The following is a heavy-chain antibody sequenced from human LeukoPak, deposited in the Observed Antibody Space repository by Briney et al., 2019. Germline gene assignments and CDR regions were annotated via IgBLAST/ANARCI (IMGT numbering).Heavy chain of an antibody. V-gene: IGHV4-39*01. J-gene: IGHJ4*02. CDR3: ARRDIIGGATLHTHSQNFDY. CDR1: GGSISSSSYY. CDR2: IYYSGST. Sequence: SETLSLTCTVSGGSISSSSYYWGWIRQPPGKGLEWIGSIYYSGSTYYNPSLKSRVTISVDTSMNQFSLKLSSVTAADTAVYYCARRDIIGGATLHTHSQNFDYWGQGTLVTVSS. D-gene: IGHD1-26*01.